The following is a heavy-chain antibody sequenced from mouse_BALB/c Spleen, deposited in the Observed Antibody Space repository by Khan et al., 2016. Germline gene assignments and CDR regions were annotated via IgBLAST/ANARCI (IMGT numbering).Heavy chain of an antibody. CDR1: GFSLTSYD. CDR3: VRDGYGSTYGAIDY. J-gene: IGHJ4*01. D-gene: IGHD1-1*01. Sequence: QVQLQESGPGLVAPSQSLSITCTVSGFSLTSYDTSWIRQPPGKGLEWLGVIWAGGATKYNSAFMSRVSITKDTSKSQVFLKMNTLPTDDTAIYYCVRDGYGSTYGAIDYWGQGTSVTVSS. CDR2: IWAGGAT. V-gene: IGHV2-9-2*01.